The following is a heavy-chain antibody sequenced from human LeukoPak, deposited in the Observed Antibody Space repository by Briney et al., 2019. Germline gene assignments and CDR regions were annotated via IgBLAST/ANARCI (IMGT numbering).Heavy chain of an antibody. CDR3: ARLELGE. CDR2: IYYSGTT. V-gene: IGHV4-39*01. CDR1: GGSISSSSYY. D-gene: IGHD3-16*01. J-gene: IGHJ4*02. Sequence: PSETLSLTCTVSGGSISSSSYYWGWLRQPPGKGLEWIGSIYYSGTTYYNPALKSRVTISVDTSKNQFSLKLSSVTAADTAVYYCARLELGEWGQGTLVTVSS.